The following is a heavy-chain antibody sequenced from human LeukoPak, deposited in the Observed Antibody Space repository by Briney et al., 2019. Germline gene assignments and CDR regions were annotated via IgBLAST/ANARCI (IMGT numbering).Heavy chain of an antibody. CDR3: ARVLGYFDWLLSNHDTYNWFDP. V-gene: IGHV4-39*01. CDR1: GGSISSSSYY. J-gene: IGHJ5*02. Sequence: KPSETLSLTCTVSGGSISSSSYYWGWIRQPPGKGLEWIGSIYYSGSTYYNPSLKSRVTISVDTSKNQFSLKLSSVTAADTAVYYCARVLGYFDWLLSNHDTYNWFDPWGQGTLVTVSS. CDR2: IYYSGST. D-gene: IGHD3-9*01.